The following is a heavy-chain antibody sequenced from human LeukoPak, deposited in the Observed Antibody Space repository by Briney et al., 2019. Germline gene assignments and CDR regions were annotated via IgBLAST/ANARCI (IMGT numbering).Heavy chain of an antibody. Sequence: GGSLRLSCAVSGLTFRDGWMTWVRKAPGKGLEWVGRIKSLASGGTTDYAAPVKGRFTISRVDSKNTVYLQMNSLKTEDTAVYYCTHDSSGYYSLHSWGQGTLVTVSS. CDR3: THDSSGYYSLHS. J-gene: IGHJ4*02. D-gene: IGHD3-22*01. V-gene: IGHV3-15*01. CDR1: GLTFRDGW. CDR2: IKSLASGGTT.